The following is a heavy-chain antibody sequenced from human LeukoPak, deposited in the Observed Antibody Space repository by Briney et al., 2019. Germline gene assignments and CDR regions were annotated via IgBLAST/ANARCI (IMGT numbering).Heavy chain of an antibody. Sequence: GGSLRLSCAASGFTFSTYTMSWVRQAPGKGLEWVSVIYSGGSTYYADSVKGRFTISRHNSKNTLYLQINSLRAEDTAVYYCARDPPLYSSSSDWGQGTLVTVSS. J-gene: IGHJ4*02. V-gene: IGHV3-53*04. CDR2: IYSGGST. CDR1: GFTFSTYT. CDR3: ARDPPLYSSSSD. D-gene: IGHD6-13*01.